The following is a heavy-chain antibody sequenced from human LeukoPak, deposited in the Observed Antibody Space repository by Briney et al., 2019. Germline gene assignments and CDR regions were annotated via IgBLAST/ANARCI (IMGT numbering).Heavy chain of an antibody. J-gene: IGHJ6*03. V-gene: IGHV3-7*01. CDR1: GFTFSSYW. D-gene: IGHD5/OR15-5a*01. CDR2: IKQDGSEK. Sequence: PGGSLRLSCAASGFTFSSYWMSWVRQAPGKGLEWVANIKQDGSEKYYVDSVKGRFTISRDNAKNSLYLQMNSLRAEDTAVYYCARGHFYEEFRYYYYYMDVWGKGTTVTVSS. CDR3: ARGHFYEEFRYYYYYMDV.